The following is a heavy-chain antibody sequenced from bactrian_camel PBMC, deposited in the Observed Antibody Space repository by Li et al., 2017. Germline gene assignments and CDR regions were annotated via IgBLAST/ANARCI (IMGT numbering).Heavy chain of an antibody. V-gene: IGHV3-2*01. J-gene: IGHJ4*01. D-gene: IGHD1*01. CDR2: INADGSIT. Sequence: HVQLVESGGGSVQAGGSMILSCAASGYRFAAHCRGWFRQAPGKGLEWVSSINADGSITVYADSVRGRFTISRDNAKTTLYLQMNSLKPEDTAVYYCAATNHDAVIEFPALMCQYDWNQGTQVTVS. CDR1: GYRFAAHC.